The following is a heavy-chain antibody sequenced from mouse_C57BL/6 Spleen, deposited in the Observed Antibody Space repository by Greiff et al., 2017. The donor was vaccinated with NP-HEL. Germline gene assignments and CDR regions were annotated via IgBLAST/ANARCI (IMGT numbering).Heavy chain of an antibody. V-gene: IGHV1-64*01. CDR2: IHPNSGST. CDR3: ASYGSSRGFAY. J-gene: IGHJ3*01. CDR1: GYTFTSYW. D-gene: IGHD1-1*01. Sequence: VQLQQPGAELVKPGASVKLSCKASGYTFTSYWMHWVKQRPGQGLEWIGMIHPNSGSTNYNEKFKSKATLTVDKSSSTAYMQLSSLTYEDSAVYYCASYGSSRGFAYWGQGTLVTVSA.